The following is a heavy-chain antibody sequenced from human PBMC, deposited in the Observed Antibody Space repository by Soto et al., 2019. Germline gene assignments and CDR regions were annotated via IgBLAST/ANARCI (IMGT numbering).Heavy chain of an antibody. D-gene: IGHD3-22*01. CDR2: ISAYNGNT. J-gene: IGHJ3*02. Sequence: ASVKVSCKASGYTFTSYCISWVRQAPGQGLEWMGWISAYNGNTNYAQKLQGRVTMTTDTSTSTAYMELRSLSSDDMAVYYCARPQGGRYYDRRALDAFDIWGQGTMVTVSS. CDR1: GYTFTSYC. V-gene: IGHV1-18*03. CDR3: ARPQGGRYYDRRALDAFDI.